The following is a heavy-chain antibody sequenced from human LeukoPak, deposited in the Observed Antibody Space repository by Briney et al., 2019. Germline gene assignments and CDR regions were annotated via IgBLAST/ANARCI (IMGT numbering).Heavy chain of an antibody. CDR3: ARRRGLSAAMDY. V-gene: IGHV4-39*01. Sequence: SETLSLTCTVSGGSISNSDYFWDWIRQPPGKGLEWIATIYYSGSTYYDPSLKSRVTISVDTSKNQFSLKLKSVTAADTGVYYCARRRGLSAAMDYWGQGTLFTVYS. J-gene: IGHJ4*02. CDR2: IYYSGST. D-gene: IGHD2-2*01. CDR1: GGSISNSDYF.